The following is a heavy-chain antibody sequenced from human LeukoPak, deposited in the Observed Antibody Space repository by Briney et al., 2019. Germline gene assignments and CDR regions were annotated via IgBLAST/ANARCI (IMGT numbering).Heavy chain of an antibody. Sequence: ASVKVSCKASGYTFTDYYMHWVRQAPGQGLEWMGRIDPNSGGTNYAQKFQGRVTMTRDTSTSTVYMELSSLRSEDTAVYYCARKDSSGYEVLDYWGQGTLVTVSS. D-gene: IGHD3-22*01. CDR1: GYTFTDYY. V-gene: IGHV1-2*06. CDR2: IDPNSGGT. CDR3: ARKDSSGYEVLDY. J-gene: IGHJ4*02.